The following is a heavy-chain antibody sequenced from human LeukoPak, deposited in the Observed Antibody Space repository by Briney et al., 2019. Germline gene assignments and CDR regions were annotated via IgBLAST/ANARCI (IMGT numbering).Heavy chain of an antibody. CDR3: ARGTMFPYYFDY. CDR1: GFTVSSNY. V-gene: IGHV3-66*01. D-gene: IGHD3-10*02. CDR2: IYSGGST. J-gene: IGHJ4*02. Sequence: GGSLRLSCAASGFTVSSNYMSWVRQAPGKGLEWVAVIYSGGSTYYADSVKGRFTISRDNSKNTLYLQMNSLRAEDTAVYYCARGTMFPYYFDYWGQGTLVTVSS.